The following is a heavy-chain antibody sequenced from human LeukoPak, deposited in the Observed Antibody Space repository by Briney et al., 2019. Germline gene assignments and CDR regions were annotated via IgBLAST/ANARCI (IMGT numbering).Heavy chain of an antibody. Sequence: GGSLRLSCAASGFILRNYAMHWVRQAPGKGLEWVAVISFHGSDTYYADSVKGRFTFSRDNSKNTLYLQMNTLRTEDTVVYYCARDQGATDAFDIWGQGTMVTVSS. CDR2: ISFHGSDT. V-gene: IGHV3-30*01. CDR3: ARDQGATDAFDI. CDR1: GFILRNYA. D-gene: IGHD3-16*01. J-gene: IGHJ3*02.